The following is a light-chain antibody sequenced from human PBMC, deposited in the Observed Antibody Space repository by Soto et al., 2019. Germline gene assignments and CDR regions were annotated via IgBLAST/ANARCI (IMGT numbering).Light chain of an antibody. CDR2: AAS. CDR3: LQVNTYPLT. Sequence: DIQMTQSPSSLSASVGDRVTITCRASQAIRKDLGWYQQKPGKAPKRLIYAASSLLSGVPSRFSGSGSGTEFTLTISSLQPEDFATYFCLQVNTYPLTFVGGTKVEIK. CDR1: QAIRKD. J-gene: IGKJ4*01. V-gene: IGKV1-17*01.